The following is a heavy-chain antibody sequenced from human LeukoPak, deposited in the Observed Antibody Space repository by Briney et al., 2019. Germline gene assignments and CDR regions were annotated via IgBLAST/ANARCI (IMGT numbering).Heavy chain of an antibody. CDR2: ISYHGTGQ. Sequence: HSGRSLRLSCAASGFTFSDYTIHWVRQAPGKGLEWVAVISYHGTGQYYADSVKGRFSISRDNSKNTLYLQKNSLRADDTAIYYCAKSMTLQWRGFFDLWGRGTHVTVSS. J-gene: IGHJ2*01. CDR1: GFTFSDYT. V-gene: IGHV3-30*18. D-gene: IGHD6-19*01. CDR3: AKSMTLQWRGFFDL.